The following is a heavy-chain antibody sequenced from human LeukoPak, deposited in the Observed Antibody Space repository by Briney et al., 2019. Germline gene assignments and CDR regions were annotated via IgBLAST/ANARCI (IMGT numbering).Heavy chain of an antibody. J-gene: IGHJ4*02. CDR1: GFTFSRHG. V-gene: IGHV3-30*03. Sequence: PGGSLRLSCAPSGFTFSRHGMHWVRQAPGKGLEWVAIISNDGSRKYYAHSVEGRFTISRDNSKNTLYLQMDSLRAEDTAVYYCARDLGSGWNFDYWGQGTLVTVSS. CDR2: ISNDGSRK. CDR3: ARDLGSGWNFDY. D-gene: IGHD6-19*01.